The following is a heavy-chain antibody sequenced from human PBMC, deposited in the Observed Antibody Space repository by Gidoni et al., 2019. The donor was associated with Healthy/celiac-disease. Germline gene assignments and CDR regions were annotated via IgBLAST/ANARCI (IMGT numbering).Heavy chain of an antibody. Sequence: QLQLQESGPGLVKPSETLSLTCTVSGGSISSSSYYWGWIRQPPGKGLEWIGSIYYSGSTYYNPSLKSRFTISVDTSKNQFSLKLSSVTAADTAVYYCARHDYDILTGYPNWFDPWGQGTLVTVSS. CDR3: ARHDYDILTGYPNWFDP. D-gene: IGHD3-9*01. CDR1: GGSISSSSYY. J-gene: IGHJ5*02. V-gene: IGHV4-39*01. CDR2: IYYSGST.